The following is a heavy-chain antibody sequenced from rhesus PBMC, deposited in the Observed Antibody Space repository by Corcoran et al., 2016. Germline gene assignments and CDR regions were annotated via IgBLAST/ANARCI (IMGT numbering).Heavy chain of an antibody. CDR2: ISYSGRA. D-gene: IGHD6-13*01. CDR1: GGSISSSYYY. J-gene: IGHJ4*01. Sequence: QVQLQESGPGLVKPSETLSLTCAVSGGSISSSYYYWSWIRQAPGKGLEWIGYISYSGRAVYTPSLTSRVTISRDTSKNQFSLTLSSVTAADPAVYYCARQEQLVSSDFDYWGQGVLVTVSS. V-gene: IGHV4-122*02. CDR3: ARQEQLVSSDFDY.